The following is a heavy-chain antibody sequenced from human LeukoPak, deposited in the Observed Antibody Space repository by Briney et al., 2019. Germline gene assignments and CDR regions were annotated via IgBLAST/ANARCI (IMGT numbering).Heavy chain of an antibody. CDR2: IYYSGST. V-gene: IGHV4-59*01. CDR1: GASMSSYY. D-gene: IGHD2-2*01. Sequence: SSETLSLTCTVSGASMSSYYWSWIRQPPGKGLEWIGYIYYSGSTNYNPSLKSRVTISVDTSKNQFSLKLSSVTAAVTAVYYCARRSSWGLWIDYWGQGTLVTVSS. CDR3: ARRSSWGLWIDY. J-gene: IGHJ4*02.